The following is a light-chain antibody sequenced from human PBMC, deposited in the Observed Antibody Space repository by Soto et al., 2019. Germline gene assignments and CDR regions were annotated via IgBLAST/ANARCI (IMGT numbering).Light chain of an antibody. CDR2: GAS. Sequence: EIVLTQSPVTLSFSPGERATLSCRASQTVGSSFLAWFQHKPGQAPRLLIYGASTRATGIPDRFSGSGSGTDFTLTISRLEPEDFAVYYCNQYGSSQKFGQGTKVDIK. V-gene: IGKV3-20*01. CDR3: NQYGSSQK. CDR1: QTVGSSF. J-gene: IGKJ1*01.